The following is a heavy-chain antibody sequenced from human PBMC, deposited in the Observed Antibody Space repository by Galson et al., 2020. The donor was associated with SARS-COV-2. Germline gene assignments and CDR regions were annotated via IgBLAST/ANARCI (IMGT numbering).Heavy chain of an antibody. Sequence: ASVKVSCKASGYTFSGHYMHWVRLAPGQGLEWMGRINPNSGDTDGAQKFQGRVTMTTDTSLTTAYMELSRLTSDDTAVYYCTRGSNSSPFYHGDPWGEGTLVTVAS. J-gene: IGHJ5*02. CDR3: TRGSNSSPFYHGDP. D-gene: IGHD3-10*01. CDR1: GYTFSGHY. CDR2: INPNSGDT. V-gene: IGHV1-2*06.